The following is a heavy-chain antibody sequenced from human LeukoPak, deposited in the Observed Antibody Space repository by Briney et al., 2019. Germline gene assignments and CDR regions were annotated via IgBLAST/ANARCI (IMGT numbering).Heavy chain of an antibody. CDR1: GFTFSSYW. CDR2: IKQDGSEK. J-gene: IGHJ3*02. D-gene: IGHD6-13*01. V-gene: IGHV3-7*01. Sequence: GGSLRLSCAASGFTFSSYWMSWVRQAPGKGLEWVANIKQDGSEKYYVDSVKGRFTISRDNAKNSLYLQMNSLRAEDTAVYYCAREIAAAGPADAFDIWGQGTMVTVSS. CDR3: AREIAAAGPADAFDI.